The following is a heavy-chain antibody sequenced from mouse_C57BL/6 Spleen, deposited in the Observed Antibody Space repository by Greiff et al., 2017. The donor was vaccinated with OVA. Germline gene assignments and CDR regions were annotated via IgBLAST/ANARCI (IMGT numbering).Heavy chain of an antibody. D-gene: IGHD1-1*01. CDR3: ARCHYYGSSGWYFDV. V-gene: IGHV7-3*01. J-gene: IGHJ1*03. CDR2: IRNKANGYTT. Sequence: EVHLVESGGGLVQPGGSLSLSCAASGFTFTDYYMSWVRQPPGKALEWLGFIRNKANGYTTEYSASVKGRFTISRDNSQSILHLQMNALRAEDSATYYCARCHYYGSSGWYFDVWGTGTTVTVSS. CDR1: GFTFTDYY.